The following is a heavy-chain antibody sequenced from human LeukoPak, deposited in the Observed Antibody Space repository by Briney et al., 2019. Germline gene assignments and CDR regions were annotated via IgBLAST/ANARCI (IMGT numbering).Heavy chain of an antibody. CDR1: GFTFSSYW. Sequence: PGGSLRLSCAVSGFTFSSYWMNWVRQAPGKGLEWVASIKQDGSEKPYVDSVKGRFTISRDNTKNSLYLQMSSLRAEDTAVYYCARDGTAAGLYFDLWGQGTLVTVSS. D-gene: IGHD6-13*01. CDR2: IKQDGSEK. CDR3: ARDGTAAGLYFDL. J-gene: IGHJ4*01. V-gene: IGHV3-7*01.